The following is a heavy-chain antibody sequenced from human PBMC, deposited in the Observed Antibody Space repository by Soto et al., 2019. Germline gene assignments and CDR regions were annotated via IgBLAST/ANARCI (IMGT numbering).Heavy chain of an antibody. CDR3: ARDDCSSTSCYRMDV. J-gene: IGHJ6*02. D-gene: IGHD2-2*02. Sequence: GGSLRLSCAASGFTFSSYTMSWVRQAPGKGLEWVSGVSGTGTRTYYADSVKGRFTISRDNSESTLSLQMNSLRAEDTAVYYCARDDCSSTSCYRMDVWGQGTTVTVSS. CDR2: VSGTGTRT. CDR1: GFTFSSYT. V-gene: IGHV3-23*01.